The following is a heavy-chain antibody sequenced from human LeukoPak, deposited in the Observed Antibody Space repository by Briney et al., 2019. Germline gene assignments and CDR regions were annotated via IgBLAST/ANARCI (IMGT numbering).Heavy chain of an antibody. CDR3: AREAADHLDY. Sequence: GASVKVSCKPSGYTFTNYNLAWVRQAPGEGLEWMGWISPYNGDTSYAPKFQGRVTLTTDTSTSTGYMELRNLRSDDTAVYYCAREAADHLDYWGQGTLVTVSS. CDR1: GYTFTNYN. CDR2: ISPYNGDT. J-gene: IGHJ4*02. V-gene: IGHV1-18*01.